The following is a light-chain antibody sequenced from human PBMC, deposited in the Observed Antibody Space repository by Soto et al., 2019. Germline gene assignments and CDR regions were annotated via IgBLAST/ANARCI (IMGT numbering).Light chain of an antibody. CDR2: KVS. Sequence: DVVMTQSPLSLPVTLGQPASISCRSSQSLAYSDGNTYLNWFQQRPGQAPRRLINKVSNRDSGVSDSLRRSGSSTDFTLKISRVEAQDVGAYYCMQGTHRPPYTFGQGTQLEFK. CDR3: MQGTHRPPYT. J-gene: IGKJ2*01. V-gene: IGKV2-30*01. CDR1: QSLAYSDGNTY.